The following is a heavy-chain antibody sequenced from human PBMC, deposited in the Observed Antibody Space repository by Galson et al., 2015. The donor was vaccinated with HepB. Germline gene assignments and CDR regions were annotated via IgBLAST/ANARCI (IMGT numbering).Heavy chain of an antibody. J-gene: IGHJ4*02. D-gene: IGHD5/OR15-5a*01. CDR3: ARGARVSSSFEY. V-gene: IGHV4-34*01. Sequence: ETLSLTCAVYGGSFSGYSWSWMCQPPGKGLEWIGEINHSGTTNYNASLESRVSISVDMSKNQFSLTLDSVTAADTAVYYCARGARVSSSFEYWGQGTLVTVSS. CDR2: INHSGTT. CDR1: GGSFSGYS.